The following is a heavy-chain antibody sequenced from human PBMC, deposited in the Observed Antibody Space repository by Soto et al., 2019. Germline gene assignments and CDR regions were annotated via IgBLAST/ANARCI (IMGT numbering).Heavy chain of an antibody. CDR3: ARVAIASGGVIAVTYALDV. V-gene: IGHV3-48*02. Sequence: EVKMVESGGGLVQPGGSLSLSCEVSGFTLSTYSMNWVRQAPGKGLEWVSFITSSGSTIYYADSVKGRFTVYRDNAKNSLFLQMNSLRDEDTAVYYCARVAIASGGVIAVTYALDVWGQGTTVTVSS. CDR2: ITSSGSTI. J-gene: IGHJ6*02. CDR1: GFTLSTYS. D-gene: IGHD3-16*02.